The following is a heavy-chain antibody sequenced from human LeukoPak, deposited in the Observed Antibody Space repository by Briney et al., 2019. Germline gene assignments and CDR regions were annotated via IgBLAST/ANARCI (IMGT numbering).Heavy chain of an antibody. CDR1: GFTFSSYS. J-gene: IGHJ6*03. CDR3: ARDQQQLAPYYYYMDV. CDR2: ISSSSSYI. Sequence: GXXRLSCAASGFTFSSYSMNWVRQAPGKGLEWVSSISSSSSYIYYADSVKGRFTISRDNAKNSLYLQMNSLRAEDTAVYYCARDQQQLAPYYYYMDVWGKGTTVTVSS. D-gene: IGHD6-13*01. V-gene: IGHV3-21*01.